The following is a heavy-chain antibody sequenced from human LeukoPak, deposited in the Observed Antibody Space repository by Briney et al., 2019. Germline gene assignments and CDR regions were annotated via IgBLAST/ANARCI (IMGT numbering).Heavy chain of an antibody. Sequence: GGSLRLSCAASGFTFSSYGMYWVRQAPGKGVEWVALISYDGSNKYYADSVKGRFTISRDNSKNTLYLQMSSLRAEDTAVYYCAKDEIGAVAGLIDYWGQGTLVTVSS. CDR3: AKDEIGAVAGLIDY. V-gene: IGHV3-30*18. CDR1: GFTFSSYG. J-gene: IGHJ4*02. CDR2: ISYDGSNK. D-gene: IGHD6-19*01.